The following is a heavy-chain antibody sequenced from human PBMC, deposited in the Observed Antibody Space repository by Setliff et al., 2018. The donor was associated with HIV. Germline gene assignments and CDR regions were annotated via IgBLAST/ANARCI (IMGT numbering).Heavy chain of an antibody. V-gene: IGHV1-18*01. CDR3: ARVPVSSYYYYMDV. D-gene: IGHD6-13*01. CDR2: ISASSVNT. Sequence: GASVKVSCKAPGYTFINYHITWVRQAPGQGLEWVGSISASSVNTNYTQGRVTMTTDISTSTAYMELRSLRSDDSAVYFCARVPVSSYYYYMDVWGKGTTVTVSS. CDR1: GYTFINYH. J-gene: IGHJ6*03.